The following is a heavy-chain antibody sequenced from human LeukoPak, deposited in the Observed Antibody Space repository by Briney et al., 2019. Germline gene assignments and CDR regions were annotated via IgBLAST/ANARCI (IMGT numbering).Heavy chain of an antibody. CDR2: ISYDGSNK. J-gene: IGHJ3*02. CDR1: GFTFSSYA. CDR3: ARVGGPGIVVVVAATGAFDI. V-gene: IGHV3-30*04. D-gene: IGHD2-15*01. Sequence: GGSLRLSCAASGFTFSSYAMHWVRQAPGKGLEWVAVISYDGSNKYYADSVKGRFTISRDNSKNTLYLQMNSLRAEDTAVYYCARVGGPGIVVVVAATGAFDIWGQGTMVTVSS.